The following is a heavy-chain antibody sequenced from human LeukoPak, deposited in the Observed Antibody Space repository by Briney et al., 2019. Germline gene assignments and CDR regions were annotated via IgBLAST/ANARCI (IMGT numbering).Heavy chain of an antibody. J-gene: IGHJ6*03. D-gene: IGHD3-3*01. CDR2: ISGSGGST. V-gene: IGHV3-23*01. CDR3: ARVGDFYYYYMDV. CDR1: GFTFSSYA. Sequence: GGSLRLSCAASGFTFSSYAMSWVRQAPGKGLEWVSAISGSGGSTYYADSVKGRFTISRDNSKNTLYLQMNSLRAEDTAVYYCARVGDFYYYYMDVWGKGTTVTVSS.